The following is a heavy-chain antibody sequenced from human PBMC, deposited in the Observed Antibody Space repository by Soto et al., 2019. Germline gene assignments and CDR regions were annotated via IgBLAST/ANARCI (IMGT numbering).Heavy chain of an antibody. CDR2: IYHSGST. CDR3: AREDCISSPCPYGVDV. D-gene: IGHD2-2*01. Sequence: QVQLQESGPGLVKPSGTLSLTCAVSGGSISSHNWWSWVRQSPGKGLEWIGEIYHSGSTNYNPSLKGRVTISVDKSKNQFSLKLSSVTAADTAVYYCAREDCISSPCPYGVDVWGQGTTVTVSS. CDR1: GGSISSHNW. V-gene: IGHV4-4*02. J-gene: IGHJ6*02.